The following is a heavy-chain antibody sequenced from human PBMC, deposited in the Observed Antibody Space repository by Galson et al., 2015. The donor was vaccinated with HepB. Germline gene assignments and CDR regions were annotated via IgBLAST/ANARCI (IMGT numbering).Heavy chain of an antibody. CDR3: ARLAVAGDELSYFDY. J-gene: IGHJ4*02. D-gene: IGHD6-19*01. CDR1: GDDFTPYW. V-gene: IGHV5-51*01. Sequence: QSGAEVKKLGESLKISCKGSGDDFTPYWIGWVRQMPEKGLEWMGIIYPGNSETEYSPSFQGQVTISADKSISTAYLQWSSLKASDTAMYYCARLAVAGDELSYFDYWGQGTLVTVSS. CDR2: IYPGNSET.